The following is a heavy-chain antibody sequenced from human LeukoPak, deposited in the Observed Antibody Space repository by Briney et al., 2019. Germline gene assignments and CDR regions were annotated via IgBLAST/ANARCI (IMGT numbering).Heavy chain of an antibody. CDR3: ARDATYSSSWYGYYYGMDV. V-gene: IGHV4-31*03. CDR1: GGSVTNDNYF. D-gene: IGHD6-13*01. Sequence: SETLSLTCTVSGGSVTNDNYFWSWTRQHPGKGLEWIGYIYYSGSTYYNPSLKSRVTISVDTSKNQFSLKLSSVTAADTAVYYCARDATYSSSWYGYYYGMDVWGQGTTVTVSS. J-gene: IGHJ6*02. CDR2: IYYSGST.